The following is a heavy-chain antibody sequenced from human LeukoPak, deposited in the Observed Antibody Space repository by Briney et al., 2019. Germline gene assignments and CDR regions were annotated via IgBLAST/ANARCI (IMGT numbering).Heavy chain of an antibody. J-gene: IGHJ4*02. V-gene: IGHV4-34*01. D-gene: IGHD1-14*01. Sequence: SETLSLTCAVYGGSFSGYYWSWIRQPPGKGLEWIGENNHSGSTNYNPSLKSRVTISVDTSKNQFSLKLSSVTAADTAVYYCASTGAAPSQNIDYWGQGTLVTVSS. CDR1: GGSFSGYY. CDR2: NNHSGST. CDR3: ASTGAAPSQNIDY.